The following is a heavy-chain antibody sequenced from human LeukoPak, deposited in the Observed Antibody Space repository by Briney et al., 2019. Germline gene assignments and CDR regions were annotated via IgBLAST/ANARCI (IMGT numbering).Heavy chain of an antibody. Sequence: PGGSLRLSCEASGFTFSTYNMNWVRQAPGKGPEWVANIKQDGNEKYYVDSVKGRFTISRDNTKNSLYLQMNSLRAEDTAVYYCARDKVVGPTICDYWGQGALVTVSS. CDR3: ARDKVVGPTICDY. CDR2: IKQDGNEK. CDR1: GFTFSTYN. J-gene: IGHJ4*02. D-gene: IGHD1-26*01. V-gene: IGHV3-7*01.